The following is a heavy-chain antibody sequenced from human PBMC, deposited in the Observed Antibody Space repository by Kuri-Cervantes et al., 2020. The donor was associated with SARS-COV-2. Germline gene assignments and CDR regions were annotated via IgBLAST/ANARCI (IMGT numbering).Heavy chain of an antibody. V-gene: IGHV5-10-1*01. J-gene: IGHJ4*02. D-gene: IGHD2-15*01. CDR1: GYSFTSYW. Sequence: KVSCKGSGYSFTSYWIGWVRQMPGKGLEWMGRIDPSDSYTNYSPSFQGHVTISADKSISTAYLQWSSLKASDTAMYYCARTGFSGYCSGGSCLHRFDYWGQGTLVTVSS. CDR3: ARTGFSGYCSGGSCLHRFDY. CDR2: IDPSDSYT.